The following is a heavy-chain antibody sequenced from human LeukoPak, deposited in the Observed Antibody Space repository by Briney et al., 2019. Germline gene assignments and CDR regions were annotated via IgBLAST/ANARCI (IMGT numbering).Heavy chain of an antibody. CDR3: AASRDGYNEYFQH. V-gene: IGHV4-59*01. CDR1: GGSISSYY. D-gene: IGHD5-24*01. CDR2: IYYSGST. J-gene: IGHJ1*01. Sequence: PSETLSLTCTVSGGSISSYYWNWIRQPPGKGLEWIGYIYYSGSTNYNPSLKSRVTISVDTSKNQFSLKLSSVTAADTAVYYCAASRDGYNEYFQHWGQGTLVTVSS.